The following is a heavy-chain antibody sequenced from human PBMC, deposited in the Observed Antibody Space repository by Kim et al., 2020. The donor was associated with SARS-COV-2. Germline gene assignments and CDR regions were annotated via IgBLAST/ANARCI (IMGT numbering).Heavy chain of an antibody. CDR3: ARDFDRGYYYYGMDV. J-gene: IGHJ6*02. Sequence: SVKGRFTISRDNPKNTLYLQMNSLRAEDTAVYYCARDFDRGYYYYGMDVWGQGTTVTVSS. D-gene: IGHD3-16*01. V-gene: IGHV3-30*07.